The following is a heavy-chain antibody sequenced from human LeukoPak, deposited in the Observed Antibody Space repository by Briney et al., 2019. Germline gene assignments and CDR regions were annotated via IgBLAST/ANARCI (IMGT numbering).Heavy chain of an antibody. CDR1: GFTFSSYA. J-gene: IGHJ5*02. D-gene: IGHD5-18*01. V-gene: IGHV3-64*01. Sequence: GGSLRLSCAASGFTFSSYAMHWVRQAPGKGLEYVSAISSNGGSTYYANSVKGRFTISRDNSKNTLCLQMGSLRAEDMAVYYCARGGKEGRIQLWSPWGQGTLVTVSS. CDR3: ARGGKEGRIQLWSP. CDR2: ISSNGGST.